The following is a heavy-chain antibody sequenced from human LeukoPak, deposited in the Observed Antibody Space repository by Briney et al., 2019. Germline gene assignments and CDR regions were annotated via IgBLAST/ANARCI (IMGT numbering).Heavy chain of an antibody. D-gene: IGHD3-10*01. CDR1: GYSISSGYY. Sequence: SETLSLTCAVSGYSISSGYYWGWIRQPPGKGLECIGSIYQSGTTYYNPSLRSRVTISVDMSQNQFSLKLTSVTAADTAVYYCARAPRLWFGELPAYFDYWGQGTLVTVSS. CDR3: ARAPRLWFGELPAYFDY. V-gene: IGHV4-38-2*01. J-gene: IGHJ4*02. CDR2: IYQSGTT.